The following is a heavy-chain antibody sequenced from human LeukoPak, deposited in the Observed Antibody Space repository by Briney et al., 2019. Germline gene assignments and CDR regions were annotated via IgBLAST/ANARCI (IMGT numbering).Heavy chain of an antibody. J-gene: IGHJ3*02. CDR3: ARTSYYYDSSGYFHAFDI. V-gene: IGHV5-51*01. Sequence: GESLKISCKGSGYSFTSYWIGWVRQMPGKGLEWMGIIYPGDSDTRYSPSFQGQVTISADKSISTAYLQWSSLKASDTAMYYCARTSYYYDSSGYFHAFDIWGQGTMVTVSS. CDR2: IYPGDSDT. CDR1: GYSFTSYW. D-gene: IGHD3-22*01.